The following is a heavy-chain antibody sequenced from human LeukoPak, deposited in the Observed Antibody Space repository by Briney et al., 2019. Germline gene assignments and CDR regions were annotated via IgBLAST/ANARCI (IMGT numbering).Heavy chain of an antibody. CDR2: IYYSGST. CDR3: ARDEGSSGYIHMDV. Sequence: SGTLSLTCTVSGGSISSSSYYWGWIRQPPGKGLEWIGSIYYSGSTYYNPSLKSRVTISVDTSKNQFSLKLSSVTAADTAVYYCARDEGSSGYIHMDVWGKGTTVTVSS. V-gene: IGHV4-39*07. J-gene: IGHJ6*03. D-gene: IGHD3-22*01. CDR1: GGSISSSSYY.